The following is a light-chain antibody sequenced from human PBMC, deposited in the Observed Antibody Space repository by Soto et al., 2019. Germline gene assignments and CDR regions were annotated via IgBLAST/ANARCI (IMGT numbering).Light chain of an antibody. CDR3: SSYAGSSNV. Sequence: QSVLTQPPSAPGSPGQSVAISCTGTSSDVGGYNYVSWHQQHPGKAPKLMIYEVNKRPSGVPDRFSGSKSGNTASLTVSGLQAEDEADYYCSSYAGSSNVFGTGTKVTVL. V-gene: IGLV2-8*01. J-gene: IGLJ1*01. CDR1: SSDVGGYNY. CDR2: EVN.